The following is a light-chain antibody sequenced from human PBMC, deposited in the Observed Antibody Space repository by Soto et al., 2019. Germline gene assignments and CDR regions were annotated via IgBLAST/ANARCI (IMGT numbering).Light chain of an antibody. CDR3: QQYGSSRWT. V-gene: IGKV3-20*01. CDR2: AAS. Sequence: EVVLTQSPGTLSLSPGERTTLSCRASQRISSSYLAWYQQKPGQAPRLLIYAASSRATGIPDRFSGSGSGTDFTLTSSRLESEDFAVYYCQQYGSSRWTFGQGTKVEIK. J-gene: IGKJ1*01. CDR1: QRISSSY.